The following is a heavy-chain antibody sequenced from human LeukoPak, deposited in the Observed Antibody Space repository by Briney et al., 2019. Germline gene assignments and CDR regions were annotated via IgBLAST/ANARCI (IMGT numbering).Heavy chain of an antibody. CDR3: ARAGYSSGWYWAFDY. D-gene: IGHD6-19*01. CDR1: GGSISSGGYS. Sequence: SETLSLTCAVSGGSISSGGYSWSWIRQPPGKGLEWIGYIYHSGSTYYNPSLKSRVTISVDRSNNQFSLELSSVTAADTAVYYCARAGYSSGWYWAFDYWGQGTLVTVSS. CDR2: IYHSGST. J-gene: IGHJ4*02. V-gene: IGHV4-30-2*01.